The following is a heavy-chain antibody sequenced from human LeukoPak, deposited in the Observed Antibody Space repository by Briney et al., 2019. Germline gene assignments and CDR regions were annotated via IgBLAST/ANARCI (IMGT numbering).Heavy chain of an antibody. D-gene: IGHD6-13*01. J-gene: IGHJ4*02. CDR3: ARYRSMPDFDY. Sequence: SETLSLTCAVNGGSFSGYYWSWIRQPPGKGREWIGEINHSGSSNYNPSVKSRATISVDTSKTQFSLKLSSVTAADTAVYYCARYRSMPDFDYWGQGALVTVSS. CDR2: INHSGSS. CDR1: GGSFSGYY. V-gene: IGHV4-34*01.